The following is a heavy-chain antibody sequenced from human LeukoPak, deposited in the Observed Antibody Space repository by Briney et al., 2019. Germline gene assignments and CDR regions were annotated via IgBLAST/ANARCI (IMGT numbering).Heavy chain of an antibody. V-gene: IGHV3-15*01. CDR1: GFTFSSFA. CDR3: TADLPPPRGYDYPFDY. CDR2: IKSKTDGETT. D-gene: IGHD5-12*01. Sequence: PGGSLRLSCAASGFTFSSFAMSWVRQAPGKGLECVGRIKSKTDGETTDYAAPVKGRFTISRDDSKNMLYLQMNSLKSEDTAVYYCTADLPPPRGYDYPFDYWGQGSLVTVSS. J-gene: IGHJ4*02.